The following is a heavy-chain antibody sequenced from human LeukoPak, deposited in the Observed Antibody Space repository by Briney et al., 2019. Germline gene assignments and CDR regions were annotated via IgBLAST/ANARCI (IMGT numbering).Heavy chain of an antibody. CDR3: ARHYYDSSGQEDYFDY. J-gene: IGHJ4*02. V-gene: IGHV1-18*01. Sequence: ASVKVSCKASGYTFTSYGISWVRQAPGQGLEWMGWISAYNGNTNYAQKFQGRVTMTRDTSTSTVYMELSSLRSEDTAVYYCARHYYDSSGQEDYFDYWGQGTLVTVSS. D-gene: IGHD3-22*01. CDR2: ISAYNGNT. CDR1: GYTFTSYG.